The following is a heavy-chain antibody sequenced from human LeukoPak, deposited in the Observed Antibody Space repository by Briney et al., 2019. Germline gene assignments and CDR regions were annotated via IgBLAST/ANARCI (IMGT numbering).Heavy chain of an antibody. CDR2: IYYTGST. CDR3: ARDSYYYDSSAFWFDP. J-gene: IGHJ5*02. CDR1: GGSISSYY. V-gene: IGHV4-59*12. D-gene: IGHD3-22*01. Sequence: SETLSLTCTVSGGSISSYYWSWIRQPPGERLEWIGYIYYTGSTNYNPSLKSRVTMSVDTSKNQFSLKLSSVTAADTAVYYCARDSYYYDSSAFWFDPWGQGTLVTVSS.